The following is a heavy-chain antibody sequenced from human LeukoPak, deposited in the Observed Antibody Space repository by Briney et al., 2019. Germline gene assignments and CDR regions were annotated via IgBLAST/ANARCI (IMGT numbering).Heavy chain of an antibody. CDR1: GFTFSSYG. CDR2: IRYDGSNK. Sequence: GGSLRLSCAASGFTFSSYGMHWVRQAPGKGLEWVAFIRYDGSNKYYADSVKGRFTISRDNSKNTLYLQMNSLRAEDTAVYYCAKDYYDYGGNSVQYYFDYWGQGTLVTVSS. V-gene: IGHV3-30*02. J-gene: IGHJ4*02. D-gene: IGHD4-23*01. CDR3: AKDYYDYGGNSVQYYFDY.